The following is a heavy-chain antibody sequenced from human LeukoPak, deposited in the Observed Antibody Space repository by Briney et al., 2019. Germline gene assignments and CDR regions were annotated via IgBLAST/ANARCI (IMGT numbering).Heavy chain of an antibody. D-gene: IGHD1-26*01. Sequence: SGTLSLTCAVSGGSISSSNWWSWVRQPPGKGLEWIAEIYHSGSTNYNPSLKSRVTISVDKSKNQFSLKLSSVTAADTAVYYCARRLSGSYYPFDSWGQGTLVTVSS. CDR2: IYHSGST. CDR3: ARRLSGSYYPFDS. V-gene: IGHV4-4*02. J-gene: IGHJ4*02. CDR1: GGSISSSNW.